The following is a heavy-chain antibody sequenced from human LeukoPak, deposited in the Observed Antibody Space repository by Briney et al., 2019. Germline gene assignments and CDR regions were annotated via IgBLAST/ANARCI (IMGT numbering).Heavy chain of an antibody. CDR2: IYPNSGAT. Sequence: GASVKVSCKTSGYTFTAYYMYWLRQAPGQGVECMGWIYPNSGATGYAQNFQGRVSMTRDTSVSTIYMELSRLRFDDTAVYYCARDGGSTTPDFDYWGQGTLVTVPS. V-gene: IGHV1-2*02. CDR3: ARDGGSTTPDFDY. D-gene: IGHD3-16*01. CDR1: GYTFTAYY. J-gene: IGHJ4*02.